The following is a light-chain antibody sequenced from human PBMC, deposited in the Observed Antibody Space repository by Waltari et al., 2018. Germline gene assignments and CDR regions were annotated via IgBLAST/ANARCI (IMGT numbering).Light chain of an antibody. V-gene: IGLV2-11*01. CDR3: CSYAGSYTWV. CDR1: SSDVGGYNY. CDR2: DVS. J-gene: IGLJ3*02. Sequence: QSALTQPRSVSGSPGQSVTISCTGTSSDVGGYNYVYGYQHHPGNAPKLMNYDVSKRHSGVPHRFAGSKSGNPASLTIFGLQAEDEADYYCCSYAGSYTWVFGGGTKLTVL.